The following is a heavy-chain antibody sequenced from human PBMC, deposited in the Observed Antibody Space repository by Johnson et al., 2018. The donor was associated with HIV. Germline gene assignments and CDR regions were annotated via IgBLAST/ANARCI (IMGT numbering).Heavy chain of an antibody. V-gene: IGHV3-74*02. Sequence: EVQLVESGGGLVQPGGSLRLSCAASGFTFSSYWMHWVRQGPGKGLVWVSRINGDGSGITYADSVKGRFTISRDNAKNTLYLQMNSLRAEDTAVYYFASFWATGAFDIWGQGTMVTVSS. J-gene: IGHJ3*02. D-gene: IGHD3-10*01. CDR2: INGDGSGI. CDR1: GFTFSSYW. CDR3: ASFWATGAFDI.